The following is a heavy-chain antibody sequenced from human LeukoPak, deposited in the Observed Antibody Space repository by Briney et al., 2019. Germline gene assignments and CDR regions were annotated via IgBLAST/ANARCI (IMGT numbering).Heavy chain of an antibody. V-gene: IGHV1-18*01. Sequence: ASVKVSCKASGYTFSNYDISWVRQAPGEGLEWMGWISVYNGNTNYAQKLQGRLTMTTDTSTRTAYMELRSLRSDDTAVYYCARPRSGNDRYFDYWGQGTLVTASS. D-gene: IGHD1-1*01. J-gene: IGHJ4*02. CDR2: ISVYNGNT. CDR3: ARPRSGNDRYFDY. CDR1: GYTFSNYD.